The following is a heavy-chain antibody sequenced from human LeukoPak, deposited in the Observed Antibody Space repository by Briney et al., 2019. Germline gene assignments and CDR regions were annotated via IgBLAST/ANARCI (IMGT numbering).Heavy chain of an antibody. Sequence: SGGSLRLSCAASGFTFSDYYMSWIRQAPGKGLEWVSYISSSGSTIYYADSVKGRSTISRDNAKNSLYLQMNSLRAEDTAVYYCARDRKRWLLDYWGQGTLVTVSS. D-gene: IGHD5-24*01. V-gene: IGHV3-11*04. CDR2: ISSSGSTI. J-gene: IGHJ4*02. CDR3: ARDRKRWLLDY. CDR1: GFTFSDYY.